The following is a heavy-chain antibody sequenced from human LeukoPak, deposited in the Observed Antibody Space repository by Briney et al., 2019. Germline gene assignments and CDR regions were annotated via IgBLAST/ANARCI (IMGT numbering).Heavy chain of an antibody. CDR3: ARGVRYYDSSGYYDY. V-gene: IGHV3-21*01. Sequence: KPGGSLRLSCAASGFTFSSYSMNWVRQAPGKGLEWVSSISSSSSYIYYADSVKGRFTISRNNAKNSLYLQMNSLRAEDTAVYYCARGVRYYDSSGYYDYWGHGTLVTVSS. D-gene: IGHD3-22*01. CDR1: GFTFSSYS. J-gene: IGHJ4*01. CDR2: ISSSSSYI.